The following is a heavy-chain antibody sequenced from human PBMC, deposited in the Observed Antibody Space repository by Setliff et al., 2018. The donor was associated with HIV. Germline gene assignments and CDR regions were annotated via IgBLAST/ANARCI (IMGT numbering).Heavy chain of an antibody. Sequence: ASVKVSCKASGFTFSKSAIHWVRQAPGQRLELMAWINAANGHAKYSQKFQGRVTITRDTSATIAYMELSSLTSEDTAVYYCTKNLYRSPWSPLDYWGQGTLVTVSS. J-gene: IGHJ4*02. D-gene: IGHD6-19*01. CDR1: GFTFSKSA. CDR2: INAANGHA. V-gene: IGHV1-3*01. CDR3: TKNLYRSPWSPLDY.